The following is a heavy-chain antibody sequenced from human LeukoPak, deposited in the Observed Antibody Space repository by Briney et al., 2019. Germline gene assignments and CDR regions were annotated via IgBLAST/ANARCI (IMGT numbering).Heavy chain of an antibody. D-gene: IGHD6-6*01. CDR1: GGSFSGYY. CDR3: ARLPLIAARPTAVKGYYYYMDV. V-gene: IGHV4-34*01. CDR2: INHSAST. Sequence: KPSETLSLTCAVYGGSFSGYYWSWIRQPPGKGLEWIGEINHSASTNYNPSLKSRVTISVDTSKNQFSLKLSSVTAADTAVYYCARLPLIAARPTAVKGYYYYMDVWGKGTTVTVSS. J-gene: IGHJ6*03.